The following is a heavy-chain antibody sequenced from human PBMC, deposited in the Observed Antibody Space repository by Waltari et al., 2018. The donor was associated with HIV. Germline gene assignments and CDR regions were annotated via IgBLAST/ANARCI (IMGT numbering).Heavy chain of an antibody. CDR3: ARLDYGGNWFDP. D-gene: IGHD4-17*01. CDR1: GGSISSYF. Sequence: QVQLQESGTGLVKPSETLSLTCTVSGGSISSYFWSWIRQPPGKGLEWIGYIYYSGSTNYNPSLKSRVTISVDTSKRQFSLKLSSVTAADTAVYYCARLDYGGNWFDPWGQGTLVTVSS. J-gene: IGHJ5*02. V-gene: IGHV4-59*08. CDR2: IYYSGST.